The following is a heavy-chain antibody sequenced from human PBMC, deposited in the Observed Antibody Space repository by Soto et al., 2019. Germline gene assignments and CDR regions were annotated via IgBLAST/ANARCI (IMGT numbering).Heavy chain of an antibody. CDR1: GVTVSSNY. V-gene: IGHV3-66*04. J-gene: IGHJ4*02. Sequence: EVQLVDSGGGLVQPGGSLRLSCAASGVTVSSNYMSWVRQAPGKELEWVSVIYSGGSTYYADSVKGRFTISRDNSKNTLYLQMNSLRAEDTAVYYCARHGYNYGGGYFDYWGQGTLVTVSS. CDR3: ARHGYNYGGGYFDY. CDR2: IYSGGST. D-gene: IGHD5-18*01.